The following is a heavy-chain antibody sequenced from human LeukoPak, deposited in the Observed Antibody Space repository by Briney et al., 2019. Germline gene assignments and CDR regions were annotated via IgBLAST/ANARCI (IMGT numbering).Heavy chain of an antibody. CDR3: ARRNLGDSSSWPYYYYYYMDV. CDR1: GGSFSGYY. Sequence: SETLSLTCAVYGGSFSGYYWSWIRQPPGKGLEWIGEINHSGSTNYNPSLKSRVTISVDTSKNQFSLKLSSVTAADTAVHYCARRNLGDSSSWPYYYYYYMDVWGKGTTVTVSS. J-gene: IGHJ6*03. CDR2: INHSGST. V-gene: IGHV4-34*01. D-gene: IGHD6-13*01.